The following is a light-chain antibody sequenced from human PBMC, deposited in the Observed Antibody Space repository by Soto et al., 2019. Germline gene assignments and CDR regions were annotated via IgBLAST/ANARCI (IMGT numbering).Light chain of an antibody. CDR3: QQGYSTIT. J-gene: IGKJ5*01. Sequence: DIHMTQSPSSLSASVGHMVTITCRASQSIYTYFNWYQQRPGEAPKVLIYAASTLQDGIPSSFSGSASGTDFTLTIRGLQPEDFATYYCQQGYSTITFGQGTRLEIK. CDR2: AAS. V-gene: IGKV1-39*01. CDR1: QSIYTY.